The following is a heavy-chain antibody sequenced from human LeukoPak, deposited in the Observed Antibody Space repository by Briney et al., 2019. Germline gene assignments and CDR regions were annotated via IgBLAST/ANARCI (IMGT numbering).Heavy chain of an antibody. CDR3: ARHARVRKYCSGGSCHRAEYFQH. J-gene: IGHJ1*01. V-gene: IGHV4-39*01. CDR2: IYYSGST. Sequence: PSETLSLTCTVSGGSISSSSYYWGWIRQPPGKGLEWIGSIYYSGSTYYNPSLKSRVTISVDTSKNQFSLKLSSVTAADTAVYYCARHARVRKYCSGGSCHRAEYFQHWGQGTLVTVSS. CDR1: GGSISSSSYY. D-gene: IGHD2-15*01.